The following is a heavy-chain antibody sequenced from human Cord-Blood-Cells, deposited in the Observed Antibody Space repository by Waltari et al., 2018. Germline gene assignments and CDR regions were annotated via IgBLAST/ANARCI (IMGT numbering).Heavy chain of an antibody. CDR1: GGSFSGYY. V-gene: IGHV4-34*01. D-gene: IGHD1-26*01. CDR2: INHSGST. J-gene: IGHJ4*02. Sequence: QVQLQQWGAGLLKPSETLSLTCAVYGGSFSGYYWSWIRQPPGKGLEWIGEINHSGSTNYNPSLKSRDTISVDTSKNQFSLKLSSVTAADTAVYYCARPGGSYFDYWGQGTLVTVSS. CDR3: ARPGGSYFDY.